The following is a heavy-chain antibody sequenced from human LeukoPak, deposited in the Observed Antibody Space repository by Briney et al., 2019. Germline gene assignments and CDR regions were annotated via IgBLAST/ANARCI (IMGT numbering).Heavy chain of an antibody. CDR1: GGTFSSYA. CDR3: ARDQGWSSSSLIDY. J-gene: IGHJ4*02. CDR2: INPSGGST. D-gene: IGHD6-6*01. Sequence: GASVKVSCKASGGTFSSYAISWVRQAPGQGLEWRGIINPSGGSTSYAQKFQGRVTMTRDTSTSTVYMELSSLRSEDTAVYYCARDQGWSSSSLIDYWGQGTLVTVSS. V-gene: IGHV1-46*03.